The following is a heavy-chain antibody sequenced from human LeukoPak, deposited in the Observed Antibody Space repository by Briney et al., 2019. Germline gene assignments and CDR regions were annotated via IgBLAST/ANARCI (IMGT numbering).Heavy chain of an antibody. CDR3: AKEWEGWVGDAFDI. CDR2: ISGSGGST. J-gene: IGHJ3*02. V-gene: IGHV3-23*01. Sequence: GGSLRLSCSVSGFTFSTYVMHWVRQAPGKGLEWVSAISGSGGSTYYADSVKGRFTISRDNSKNTLYLQMNSLRAEDTAVYYCAKEWEGWVGDAFDIWGQGTMVTVSS. CDR1: GFTFSTYV. D-gene: IGHD1-26*01.